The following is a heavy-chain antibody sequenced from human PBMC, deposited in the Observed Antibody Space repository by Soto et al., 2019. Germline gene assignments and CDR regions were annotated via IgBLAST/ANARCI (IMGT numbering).Heavy chain of an antibody. CDR2: IIGSGDST. CDR1: GFSFNAYS. CDR3: AKDRGLTTVTFDAFQA. V-gene: IGHV3-23*01. J-gene: IGHJ1*01. D-gene: IGHD4-17*01. Sequence: VHLLESGGGLVQPGGSLRISCAASGFSFNAYSMSWVRQAPGKGLEWVSGIIGSGDSTYYADSVKGRFTISRDNSNNTLYLQMNSLRAGDTAIYYCAKDRGLTTVTFDAFQAWGQGTLVAVSS.